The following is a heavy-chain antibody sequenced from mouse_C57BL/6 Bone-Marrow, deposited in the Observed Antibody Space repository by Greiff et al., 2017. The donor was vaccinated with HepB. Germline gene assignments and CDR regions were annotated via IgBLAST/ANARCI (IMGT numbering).Heavy chain of an antibody. CDR3: ARANLLWSRGFAY. J-gene: IGHJ3*01. V-gene: IGHV1-22*01. Sequence: VQLQQSGPELVKPGASVKMSCKASGYTFTDYNMHWVKQSHGKSLEWIGYINPNNGGTSYNQKFKGKATLTVNKSSSTAYMELRSLTSEDSAVYYCARANLLWSRGFAYWGQGTLVTVSA. D-gene: IGHD2-1*01. CDR1: GYTFTDYN. CDR2: INPNNGGT.